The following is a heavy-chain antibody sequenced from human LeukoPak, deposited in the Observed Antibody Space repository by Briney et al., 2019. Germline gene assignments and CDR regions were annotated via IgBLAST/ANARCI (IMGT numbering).Heavy chain of an antibody. V-gene: IGHV3-74*01. Sequence: GGSLRLSCVASGFTFSSDFVHWIRQAPGEGLMWVSQISGDETYTNYAASVKGRFTISRDNAKNTLYLQMNSLRAEDTAIYYCVREDNAFNVWGQGTLVTVSS. J-gene: IGHJ3*01. CDR1: GFTFSSDF. CDR2: ISGDETYT. CDR3: VREDNAFNV.